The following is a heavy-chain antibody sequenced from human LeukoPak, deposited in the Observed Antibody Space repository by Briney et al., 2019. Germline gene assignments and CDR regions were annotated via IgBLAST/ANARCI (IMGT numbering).Heavy chain of an antibody. CDR2: ISAYNGNT. J-gene: IGHJ3*02. V-gene: IGHV1-18*01. Sequence: ASVKVSCKASGYTFTSYGISWVRHAPGHGLEWMGWISAYNGNTNYAQKLQGRVTMTTDTSTSTAYMELRSLRSDDTAVYYCARERPSHYDFWSGYLDPDAFDIWGQGTMVTVSS. CDR3: ARERPSHYDFWSGYLDPDAFDI. D-gene: IGHD3-3*01. CDR1: GYTFTSYG.